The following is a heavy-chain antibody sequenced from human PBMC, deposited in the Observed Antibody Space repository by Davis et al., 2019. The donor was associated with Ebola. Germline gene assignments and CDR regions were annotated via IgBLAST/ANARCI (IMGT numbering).Heavy chain of an antibody. Sequence: GESLKISCAASGFTFSTYAMSWVRQAPGKGLEWVSPISGGGGRIYYADPVKGRFTISRDNSKNTLYLQMNSLRAEDTAVYYCARLRGYTYGYSSEPFDYWGQGTLVTVSS. CDR3: ARLRGYTYGYSSEPFDY. D-gene: IGHD5-18*01. J-gene: IGHJ4*02. CDR2: ISGGGGRI. CDR1: GFTFSTYA. V-gene: IGHV3-23*01.